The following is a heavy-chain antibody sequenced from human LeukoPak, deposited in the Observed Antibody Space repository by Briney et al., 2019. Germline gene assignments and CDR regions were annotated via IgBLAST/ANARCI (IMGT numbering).Heavy chain of an antibody. CDR3: ARRSRGIAAAGPYYYYYMDV. D-gene: IGHD6-13*01. V-gene: IGHV4-61*02. CDR1: GGSISSGSYY. Sequence: TLSLTCTVSGGSISSGSYYWSWIRQPAGKGLEWIGRIYTSGSTNYNPSLKSRVTISVDTSKNQFSLKLSSVTAADTAVYYCARRSRGIAAAGPYYYYYMDVWGKGTTVTVSS. CDR2: IYTSGST. J-gene: IGHJ6*03.